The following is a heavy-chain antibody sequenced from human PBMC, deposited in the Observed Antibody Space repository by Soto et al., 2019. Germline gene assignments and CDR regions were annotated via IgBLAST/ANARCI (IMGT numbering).Heavy chain of an antibody. CDR1: AGSISSSSSSSYS. CDR3: ARSVFP. Sequence: PSETLSLTCSVSAGSISSSSSSSYSWGWIRQPPGKGLEWIGSIYYSGSTYYNPSLKSRVTISIDTSKNQFSLKLSSVTAADTAVYYCARSVFPWGQGTLVTVSS. V-gene: IGHV4-39*07. CDR2: IYYSGST. J-gene: IGHJ5*02.